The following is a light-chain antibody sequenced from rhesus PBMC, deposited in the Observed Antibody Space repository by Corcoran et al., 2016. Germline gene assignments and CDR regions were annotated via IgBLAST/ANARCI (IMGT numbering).Light chain of an antibody. CDR2: ENN. CDR3: QSYDNSLRAPV. CDR1: SSNIGSYY. J-gene: IGLJ6*01. V-gene: IGLV1-85*01. Sequence: QSVLTQPPSVSGAPGQRVPISCTGSSSNIGSYYVQWYQQLPGTAPKVLLFENNRRPSGVSDRFSGSQSGTSVSLTSTGLQSEDEADYYCQSYDNSLRAPVFGSGTKLTVL.